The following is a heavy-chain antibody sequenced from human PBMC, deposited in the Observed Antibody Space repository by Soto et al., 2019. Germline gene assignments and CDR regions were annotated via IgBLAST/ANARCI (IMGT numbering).Heavy chain of an antibody. D-gene: IGHD3-22*01. CDR2: INPDGGST. CDR3: ARDYYDSSGYLDY. Sequence: ASVKVSCQASGYTFTSYYIYWVRQAPGQGLEWMGLINPDGGSTSNAHKFQGRVTITRDTSTSAVYMELSSLRSEDTAVYYCARDYYDSSGYLDYWGQGTLVTVSS. J-gene: IGHJ4*02. V-gene: IGHV1-46*01. CDR1: GYTFTSYY.